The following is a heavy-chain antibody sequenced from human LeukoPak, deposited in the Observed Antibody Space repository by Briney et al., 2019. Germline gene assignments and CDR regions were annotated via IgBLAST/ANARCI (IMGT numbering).Heavy chain of an antibody. CDR1: GDSISSSSYY. CDR3: ARSGYSYGADAFDI. V-gene: IGHV4-39*07. CDR2: IYYSGST. D-gene: IGHD5-18*01. J-gene: IGHJ3*02. Sequence: SETLSLTCTVSGDSISSSSYYWGWIRQPPGKGLEWIGNIYYSGSTYYNPSLKSRVTISVDTSKNHFSLKLSSVTAADTAVYYCARSGYSYGADAFDIWGQGTMVTVSS.